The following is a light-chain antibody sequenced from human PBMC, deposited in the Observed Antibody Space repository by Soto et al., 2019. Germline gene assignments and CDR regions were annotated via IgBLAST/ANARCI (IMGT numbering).Light chain of an antibody. Sequence: EIVMTQSPASLSVSPGERVTLSCRASQSVRSELAWYQQKSGQAPRLLIFGASTRATGIPARFSGSGSGTEFTLIISSLQSEDFAVYYCQQYNNWPLTFGGGTKVGIK. J-gene: IGKJ4*01. CDR3: QQYNNWPLT. CDR2: GAS. V-gene: IGKV3-15*01. CDR1: QSVRSE.